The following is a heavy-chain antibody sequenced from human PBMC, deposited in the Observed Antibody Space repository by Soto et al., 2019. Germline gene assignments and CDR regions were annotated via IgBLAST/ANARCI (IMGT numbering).Heavy chain of an antibody. D-gene: IGHD2-15*01. J-gene: IGHJ6*02. Sequence: LSLTCSVTCAYISSSIYFCGCNSQPPGKGLEWIANIFYSGTTYYNPSLKSRITISVDTSKNQFSLKLSSVTAADTAIYYCARKAGGGRFYYGMDVWGQGTTVTVSS. CDR1: CAYISSSIYF. CDR2: IFYSGTT. V-gene: IGHV4-39*01. CDR3: ARKAGGGRFYYGMDV.